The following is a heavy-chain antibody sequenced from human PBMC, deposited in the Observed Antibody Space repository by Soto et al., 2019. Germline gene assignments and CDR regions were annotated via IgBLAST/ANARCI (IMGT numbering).Heavy chain of an antibody. CDR1: GFTVSSNY. V-gene: IGHV3-66*01. Sequence: EVQLVESGGGLVQPGGSLRLSCAVSGFTVSSNYMNWVRQAPGKGLEWVSIIYGNNSTYYADSVKGRFTISRDISRNTLFLQMNRLRVEXXXXXXXXXXXXXXXXXXXXXSXGAFDIWGQGTMVTVXS. J-gene: IGHJ3*02. CDR3: XXXXXXXXXXXXXXSXGAFDI. CDR2: IYGNNST.